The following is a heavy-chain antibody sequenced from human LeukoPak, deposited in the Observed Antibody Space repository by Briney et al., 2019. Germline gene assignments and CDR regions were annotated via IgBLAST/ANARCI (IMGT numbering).Heavy chain of an antibody. CDR3: ARKAYGLDV. CDR1: GFTFSGDW. V-gene: IGHV3-7*03. CDR2: INQEGGEK. Sequence: GGSLRLSCAPSGFTFSGDWMCRVRQGPGEGLGWVANINQEGGEKYYVESVKSRFTISRDNAKNSLYLQMNSLRADDTAVYYCARKAYGLDVWGKGTTVTVSS. J-gene: IGHJ6*04.